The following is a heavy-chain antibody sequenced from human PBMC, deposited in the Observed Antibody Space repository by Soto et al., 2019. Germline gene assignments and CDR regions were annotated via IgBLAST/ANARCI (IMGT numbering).Heavy chain of an antibody. CDR1: GFTFSSYG. CDR3: AKSGKLLYSDYFDY. D-gene: IGHD2-8*01. V-gene: IGHV3-30*18. CDR2: ISYDGSNK. J-gene: IGHJ4*02. Sequence: GGSLRLSCAASGFTFSSYGMHWVRQAPGKGLEWVAVISYDGSNKYYADSVKGRFTISRDNSKNTLYLQMNSLRAEDTAVYYCAKSGKLLYSDYFDYWGQGTLVTVSS.